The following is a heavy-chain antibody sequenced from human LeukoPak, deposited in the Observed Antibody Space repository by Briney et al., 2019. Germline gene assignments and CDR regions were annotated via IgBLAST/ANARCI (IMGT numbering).Heavy chain of an antibody. CDR1: GFRVSNYA. CDR2: ISSSSSYM. CDR3: AKDPFNACGGDCFLDY. J-gene: IGHJ4*02. D-gene: IGHD2-21*02. Sequence: GGSLRLSCEGSGFRVSNYAMNWVRQAPGEGLTWVASISSSSSYMYYADSVKGRFTISRDNSKNTLYLQMNSLRAEDTAVYYCAKDPFNACGGDCFLDYWGQGTLVTVSS. V-gene: IGHV3-21*01.